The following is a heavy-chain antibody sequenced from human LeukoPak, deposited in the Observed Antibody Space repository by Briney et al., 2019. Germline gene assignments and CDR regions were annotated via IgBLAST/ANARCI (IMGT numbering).Heavy chain of an antibody. D-gene: IGHD6-19*01. Sequence: ASVKVSCRASGYTFTSYGISWVRQAPGQGLEWMGRISGYNGNTNYAQQKLQGRVTMTTDTSTSTAYMELRSLRSDDTVVYYCARDLKRGYSSGRYSWGTGSSNDYWGQGTLVTVSS. V-gene: IGHV1-18*01. CDR1: GYTFTSYG. J-gene: IGHJ4*02. CDR3: ARDLKRGYSSGRYSWGTGSSNDY. CDR2: ISGYNGNT.